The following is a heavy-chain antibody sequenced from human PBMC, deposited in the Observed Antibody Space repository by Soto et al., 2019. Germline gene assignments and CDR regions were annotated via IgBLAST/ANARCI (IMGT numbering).Heavy chain of an antibody. CDR2: TNEGSGNT. CDR1: GYSFKNYA. Sequence: ASVKVSCKATGYSFKNYAVHWVRQAPGQRLEWMGFTNEGSGNTRFSQKFQGRISITRDTSASTVYLDLSSLTPEDTAIHYCARDDRSVSGVVTLDHWGPGTLVTVSS. CDR3: ARDDRSVSGVVTLDH. V-gene: IGHV1-3*01. J-gene: IGHJ4*02. D-gene: IGHD3-3*01.